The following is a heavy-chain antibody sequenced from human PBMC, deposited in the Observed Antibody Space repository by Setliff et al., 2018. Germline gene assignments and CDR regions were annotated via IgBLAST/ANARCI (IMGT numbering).Heavy chain of an antibody. CDR3: ARAFYLEWLLFDY. Sequence: PSETLSLTCTVSDDSINSRRYYWGWFRQPAGKGLEWIGQIYTSWSTNYNPSFKSRVTISLDTSKNQFSLSLKTVTAADTAVYYCARAFYLEWLLFDYWGQGTLVTVSS. J-gene: IGHJ4*02. V-gene: IGHV4-61*09. CDR2: IYTSWST. CDR1: DDSINSRRYY. D-gene: IGHD3-3*01.